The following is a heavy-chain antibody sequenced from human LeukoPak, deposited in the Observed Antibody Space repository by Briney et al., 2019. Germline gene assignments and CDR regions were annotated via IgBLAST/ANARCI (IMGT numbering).Heavy chain of an antibody. CDR2: MNPNSGNT. CDR3: ARGYGDYGVFDY. CDR1: GYTFTSYD. J-gene: IGHJ4*02. Sequence: ASVKVSCKASGYTFTSYDINWVRQATGQGLEWMGWMNPNSGNTGYAQKFQGRVTMTRNTSISTAYMELSSLRSEDTAVYFCARGYGDYGVFDYWGQGTLVTVSS. D-gene: IGHD4-17*01. V-gene: IGHV1-8*01.